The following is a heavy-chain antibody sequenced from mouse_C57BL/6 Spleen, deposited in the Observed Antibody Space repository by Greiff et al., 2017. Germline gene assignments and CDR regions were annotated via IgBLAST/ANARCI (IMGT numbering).Heavy chain of an antibody. V-gene: IGHV5-4*01. CDR3: ARDDDYDLAY. D-gene: IGHD2-4*01. CDR2: ISDGGSYT. CDR1: GFTFSSYA. Sequence: EVQLVESGGGLVKPGGSLKLSCAASGFTFSSYAMSWVRQTPEKRLEWVATISDGGSYTYYPDNVKGRFTISRDNAKNNLYLQMSHLKSEDTAMYYCARDDDYDLAYWGQGTLVTVSA. J-gene: IGHJ3*01.